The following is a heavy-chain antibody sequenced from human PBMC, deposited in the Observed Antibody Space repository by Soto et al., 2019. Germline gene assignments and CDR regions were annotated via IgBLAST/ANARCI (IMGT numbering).Heavy chain of an antibody. CDR1: GFIFSSSA. CDR3: XXXVGGSSYAYLPAD. J-gene: IGHJ4*01. V-gene: IGHV3-23*01. D-gene: IGHD5-18*01. CDR2: LSAGGTAT. Sequence: EVQLLESGGGLVQPGGSLRLSCAASGFIFSSSAMTWVRQAPGKGLEWVSGLSAGGTATYYADSVKGRFTISRDNXXXXXXXXXXXXXXXXXXXXXXXXXVGGSSYAYLPADWGHGTLITVSS.